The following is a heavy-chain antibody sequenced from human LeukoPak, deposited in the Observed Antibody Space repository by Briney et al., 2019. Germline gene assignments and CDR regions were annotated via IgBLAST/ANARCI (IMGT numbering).Heavy chain of an antibody. CDR2: ISAYNGNT. D-gene: IGHD1-1*01. J-gene: IGHJ6*03. Sequence: ASVKVSCKASGYTFTSYGISWVRQAPGQGLEWMGWISAYNGNTNYAQKLQGRVTMTTDTSTSTAYMELRSLRSDDTAVYYCARDRGPWSAGYYYYYMDVWAKGPRSPSP. CDR1: GYTFTSYG. V-gene: IGHV1-18*01. CDR3: ARDRGPWSAGYYYYYMDV.